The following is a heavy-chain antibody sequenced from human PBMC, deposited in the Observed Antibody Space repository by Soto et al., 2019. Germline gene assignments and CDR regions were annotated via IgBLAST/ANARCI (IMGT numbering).Heavy chain of an antibody. CDR1: GFTFSTYP. CDR3: AKRDAVAGANDY. CDR2: IGGSGGST. Sequence: EVQLLESGGGLVQPGGSLRLSCAASGFTFSTYPMSWVRQAPGMGLEWVSLIGGSGGSTYYADSVKCRFTISRDNSKNTLYMQMNSLRAEDTAVYYCAKRDAVAGANDYWGQGTLVTVSS. D-gene: IGHD6-19*01. J-gene: IGHJ4*02. V-gene: IGHV3-23*01.